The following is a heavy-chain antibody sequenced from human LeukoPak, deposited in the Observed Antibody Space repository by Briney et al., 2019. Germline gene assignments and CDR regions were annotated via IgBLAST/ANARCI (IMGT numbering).Heavy chain of an antibody. V-gene: IGHV4-59*01. CDR1: GGSISNCY. D-gene: IGHD3-3*02. Sequence: SETLSLTCTVSGGSISNCYWSWIRQPPGKGLEWIGYIFYSGSTNYNPSLKSRVTISVDTSKNQFSLKLSSVTAADTAVYYCARDLAFGGASLAAIWGQGTMVTVSS. J-gene: IGHJ3*02. CDR2: IFYSGST. CDR3: ARDLAFGGASLAAI.